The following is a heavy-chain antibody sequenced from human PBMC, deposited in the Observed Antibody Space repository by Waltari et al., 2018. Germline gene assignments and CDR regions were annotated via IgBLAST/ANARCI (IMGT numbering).Heavy chain of an antibody. Sequence: EVQLVESGGGVVKPGGSLGVSCEAAGLPFGSSNMNWVRQAPGKGLEWVSIISYSSSYIYYADSVKGRFTVSRDNAKSSLYLQMNSLRAEDTAVYYCARDHEYGGKADYWGQGTLVTISS. CDR3: ARDHEYGGKADY. V-gene: IGHV3-21*01. D-gene: IGHD4-17*01. CDR1: GLPFGSSN. J-gene: IGHJ4*02. CDR2: ISYSSSYI.